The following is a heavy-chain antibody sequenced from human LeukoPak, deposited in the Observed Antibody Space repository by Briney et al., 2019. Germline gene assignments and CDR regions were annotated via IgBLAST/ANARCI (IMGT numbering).Heavy chain of an antibody. CDR2: IYYSGST. D-gene: IGHD3-22*01. Sequence: SETLSLTCTVSGGSISSSSYYWGWIRQPPGKGLEWIGSIYYSGSTYYNPSLKSRVTISVDTSKNQFSLKLSSVTAADTAVYYCARRGYSSGYYRYYFDYWGQGTLVTVSS. CDR1: GGSISSSSYY. J-gene: IGHJ4*02. V-gene: IGHV4-39*01. CDR3: ARRGYSSGYYRYYFDY.